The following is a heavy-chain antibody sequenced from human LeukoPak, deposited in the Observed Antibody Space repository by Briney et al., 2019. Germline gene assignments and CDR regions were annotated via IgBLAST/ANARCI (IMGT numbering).Heavy chain of an antibody. V-gene: IGHV4-61*08. D-gene: IGHD4-11*01. Sequence: SQTLSLTCTVSGGSISSGGYYWSWIRQHPGKGLEWIGYIYYSGSTNYNPSLKSQVTISVDTSKNQFSLKLSSVTAADTAVYYCARGPTVTTVDYWGQGTLVTVSS. CDR2: IYYSGST. CDR1: GGSISSGGYY. CDR3: ARGPTVTTVDY. J-gene: IGHJ4*02.